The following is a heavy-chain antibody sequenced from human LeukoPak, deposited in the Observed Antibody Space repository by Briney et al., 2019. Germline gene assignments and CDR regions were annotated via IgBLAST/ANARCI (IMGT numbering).Heavy chain of an antibody. V-gene: IGHV4-31*03. Sequence: SETLSLTCTVSDGSISSGGYYWSWIRQHPGKGLEWIGYIYYSGSTYYNPSLKSRVTISVATSKNQFSLKLSSVTAADTAVYYCAIRSGATTGGYFDFWGQGTLVTVSA. CDR1: DGSISSGGYY. D-gene: IGHD1-1*01. CDR2: IYYSGST. CDR3: AIRSGATTGGYFDF. J-gene: IGHJ4*02.